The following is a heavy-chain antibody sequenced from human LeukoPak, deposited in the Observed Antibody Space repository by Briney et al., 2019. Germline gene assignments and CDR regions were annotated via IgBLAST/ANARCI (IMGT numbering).Heavy chain of an antibody. CDR1: GGSISSSSYY. CDR3: ARGRDGDY. Sequence: SETLSLTCTVSGGSISSSSYYWGWIRQPPGKGLEWIGYIYYSGSTNYNPSLKSRVTISVDTSKNQFSLKLSSVTAADTAVYYCARGRDGDYWGQGTLVTVSS. J-gene: IGHJ4*02. D-gene: IGHD5-24*01. CDR2: IYYSGST. V-gene: IGHV4-61*05.